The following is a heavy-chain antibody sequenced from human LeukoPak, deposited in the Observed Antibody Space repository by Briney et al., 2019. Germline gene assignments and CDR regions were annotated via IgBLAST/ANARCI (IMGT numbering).Heavy chain of an antibody. D-gene: IGHD3-10*01. CDR1: GGSFSGYY. Sequence: SETPSLTCAVCGGSFSGYYWSWIRQPPGKGLEWIGEINHSGSTNYNPSLKSRVTISVDTSKNQFSLKLSSVTAADTAVYYCATPGDFDYWGQGTLVTVSS. CDR2: INHSGST. J-gene: IGHJ4*02. V-gene: IGHV4-34*01. CDR3: ATPGDFDY.